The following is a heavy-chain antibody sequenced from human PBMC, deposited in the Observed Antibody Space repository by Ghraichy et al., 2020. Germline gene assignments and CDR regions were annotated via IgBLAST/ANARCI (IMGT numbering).Heavy chain of an antibody. Sequence: SGPTLVKPTQTLTLTCTFSGFSLSTRGVGVGWIRQPPGKALEWLALIYWNDDKRYSPSLKSRLTITKDTSKNQVVLTMTNMDPVDTATYYCAHIAIDYDFWSGSLVYYFDYWGQGTLVTVSS. J-gene: IGHJ4*02. CDR2: IYWNDDK. D-gene: IGHD3-3*01. CDR3: AHIAIDYDFWSGSLVYYFDY. CDR1: GFSLSTRGVG. V-gene: IGHV2-5*01.